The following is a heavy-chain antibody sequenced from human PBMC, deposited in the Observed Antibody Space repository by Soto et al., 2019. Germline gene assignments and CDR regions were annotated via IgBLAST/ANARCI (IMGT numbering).Heavy chain of an antibody. V-gene: IGHV1-2*02. CDR1: GYTFIDHF. CDR2: LNPDSGDT. D-gene: IGHD3-3*01. J-gene: IGHJ4*02. CDR3: ASRISELRLSPWSEF. Sequence: ASVKVSCKASGYTFIDHFIHWVRQAPGQGLEWMGWLNPDSGDTNYAQRFQGRVTMTSDTSISTAYMELSGLTYDDTAVYYCASRISELRLSPWSEFGGLGTLVTV.